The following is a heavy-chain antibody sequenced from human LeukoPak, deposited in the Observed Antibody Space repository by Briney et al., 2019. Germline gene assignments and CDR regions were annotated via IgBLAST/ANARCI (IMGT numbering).Heavy chain of an antibody. D-gene: IGHD1-26*01. V-gene: IGHV4-34*01. Sequence: PSETLSLTCAVYGGSFSGYYWSWIRQPPGKGLEWIGEINHSGSTNYNPPLKSRVTISVDTSKNQFSLKLSSVTAADTAVYYCARGYSSGSYYYFDYWGQGTLVTVSS. J-gene: IGHJ4*02. CDR1: GGSFSGYY. CDR3: ARGYSSGSYYYFDY. CDR2: INHSGST.